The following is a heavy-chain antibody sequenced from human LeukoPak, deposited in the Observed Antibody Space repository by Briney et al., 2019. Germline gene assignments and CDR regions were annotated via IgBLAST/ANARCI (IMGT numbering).Heavy chain of an antibody. CDR3: ARIGLAAAAAL. CDR2: SIIVEAP. Sequence: SETLSLTCAVYGGSFSGYYWSWIRQPQGRGWSGLGKSIIVEAPTTTRPSRVTISVDTSKNQFSLKLSSVTAADTAVYYCARIGLAAAAALWGQGTLVTVSS. J-gene: IGHJ4*02. V-gene: IGHV4-34*01. CDR1: GGSFSGYY. D-gene: IGHD6-13*01.